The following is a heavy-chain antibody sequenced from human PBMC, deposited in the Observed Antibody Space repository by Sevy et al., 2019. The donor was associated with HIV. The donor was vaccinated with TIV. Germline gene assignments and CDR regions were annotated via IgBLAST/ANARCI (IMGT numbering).Heavy chain of an antibody. J-gene: IGHJ4*02. CDR1: GFTFSKAW. D-gene: IGHD3-3*01. CDR3: TTITYYDFWSGYRSFDY. Sequence: GGSLRLSCAASGFTFSKAWMSWVRQAPGKGLEWVGHIKSKTDGGTTDYAAPVKGRFTISRDDSKNTLFLQMNSLKTEDTAVYYCTTITYYDFWSGYRSFDYWGQGTLVTVSS. V-gene: IGHV3-15*01. CDR2: IKSKTDGGTT.